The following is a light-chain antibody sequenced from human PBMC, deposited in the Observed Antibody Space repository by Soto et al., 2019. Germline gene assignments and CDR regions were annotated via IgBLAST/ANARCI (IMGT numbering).Light chain of an antibody. CDR3: QQYNTYSRT. V-gene: IGKV1-5*03. Sequence: DIQRTQSPSTLSAFVRDRVTITCRASQSISSWLAWYQQKPGKAPKLLIYKASSLESGVPSRFSGSGSGTEFTLTVSSLQPDDFATYYCQQYNTYSRTFGQGTKVDIK. CDR2: KAS. J-gene: IGKJ1*01. CDR1: QSISSW.